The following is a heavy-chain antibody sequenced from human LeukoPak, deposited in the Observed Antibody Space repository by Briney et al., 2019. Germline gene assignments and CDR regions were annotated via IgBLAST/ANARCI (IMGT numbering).Heavy chain of an antibody. CDR2: ISGEGAST. Sequence: GGSLRLSCAASGFNFDDFAMHWVRQVPGKSLEWVSLISGEGASTYYVDSVKGRFSISTDKGKNSLYLEMNNLRSDDSAFYYSTKDIMSGYSYGLVYYGGRETL. CDR3: TKDIMSGYSYGLVYY. D-gene: IGHD5-18*01. V-gene: IGHV3-43*02. CDR1: GFNFDDFA. J-gene: IGHJ4*02.